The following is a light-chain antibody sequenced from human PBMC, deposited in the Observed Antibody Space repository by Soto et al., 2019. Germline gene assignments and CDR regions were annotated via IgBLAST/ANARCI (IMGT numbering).Light chain of an antibody. CDR3: QHYNSYSEA. Sequence: DIQMTQSPSSLSASVGDRVTISCRASQRISNYLNWYQQKLGKAPKLLIYASSTLQSGVPSRFSGSGSGTEFTLTISSLQSDEFATYYCQHYNSYSEAVGQGTKVDIK. CDR1: QRISNY. J-gene: IGKJ1*01. CDR2: ASS. V-gene: IGKV1-39*01.